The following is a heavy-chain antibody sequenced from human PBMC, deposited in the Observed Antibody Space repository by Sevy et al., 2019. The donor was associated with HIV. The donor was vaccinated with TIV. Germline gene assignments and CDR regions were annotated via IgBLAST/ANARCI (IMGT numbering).Heavy chain of an antibody. V-gene: IGHV4-59*01. CDR3: ARAQLEGYCSSTSCYNWFDP. CDR1: GGSISSYY. D-gene: IGHD2-2*01. CDR2: IYYSGST. Sequence: SETLSLTCTVSGGSISSYYWSWIRQPPGKGLEWIGYIYYSGSTNYNPSLKSRVTISVDTSKNQFSLKLSSVTAADTAVYYCARAQLEGYCSSTSCYNWFDPWDQGTLVTVSS. J-gene: IGHJ5*02.